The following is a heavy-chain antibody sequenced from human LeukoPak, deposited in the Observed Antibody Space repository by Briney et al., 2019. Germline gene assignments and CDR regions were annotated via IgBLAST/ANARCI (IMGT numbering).Heavy chain of an antibody. CDR1: GGSISSGSYY. CDR2: IYTSGST. J-gene: IGHJ4*02. D-gene: IGHD1-26*01. V-gene: IGHV4-61*02. Sequence: SETLSLTCTVSGGSISSGSYYWSWIRQPAGKGLEWIGRIYTSGSTNYNPSLKSRVTISVDTSKNQFSLKLSSVTAADTAVYYCARGQGGSYYRGNDYWGQGTLVTVSS. CDR3: ARGQGGSYYRGNDY.